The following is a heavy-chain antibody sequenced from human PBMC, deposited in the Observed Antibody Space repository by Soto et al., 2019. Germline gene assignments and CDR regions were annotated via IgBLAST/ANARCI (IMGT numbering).Heavy chain of an antibody. CDR2: ISRDGGTK. J-gene: IGHJ4*02. V-gene: IGHV3-30*03. CDR1: GFTVSTYD. Sequence: QVQLVESGGGVLQPGRSLRLSCAVSGFTVSTYDMHWVRQAPGKGLEWVAVISRDGGTKYYADSVKGRFTISKDNSRNTLYLEMNNLRGDDMGVYYCTGEVASGYWGQGTLVTVSS. D-gene: IGHD2-8*02. CDR3: TGEVASGY.